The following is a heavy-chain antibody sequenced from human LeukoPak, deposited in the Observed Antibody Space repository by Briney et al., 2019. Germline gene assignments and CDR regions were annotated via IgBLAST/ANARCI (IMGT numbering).Heavy chain of an antibody. CDR2: ISPTGSTT. J-gene: IGHJ4*02. V-gene: IGHV3-74*01. CDR1: GFSFSGHW. D-gene: IGHD6-6*01. CDR3: ARGPNSNWSGLDF. Sequence: GGSLRLSCTASGFSFSGHWMHWARQLPGKGLVWVSRISPTGSTTSYADSVKGRFTVSRDNAKITLYLQVNNLRAEDTAVYYCARGPNSNWSGLDFWGQGTLLTVSS.